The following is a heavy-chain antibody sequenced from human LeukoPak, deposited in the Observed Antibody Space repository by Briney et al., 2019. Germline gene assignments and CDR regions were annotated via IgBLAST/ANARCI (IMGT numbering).Heavy chain of an antibody. V-gene: IGHV3-23*01. CDR1: GFTFSSYA. D-gene: IGHD2-2*01. CDR2: ISGSGAST. J-gene: IGHJ4*02. CDR3: PKAALRYQLLSSLDY. Sequence: PGGSLRLSCAASGFTFSSYAMNWARQAPGKGLEWVSAISGSGASTYYADSVKGRFTISRDNPKNTLYLQMNSLRAEDTAIYYCPKAALRYQLLSSLDYWGQGTLVTVSS.